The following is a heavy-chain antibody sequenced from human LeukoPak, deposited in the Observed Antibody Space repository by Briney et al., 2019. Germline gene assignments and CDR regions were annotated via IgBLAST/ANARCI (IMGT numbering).Heavy chain of an antibody. Sequence: GGSLRLSCAASGFTFSSYAMSWVRQAPGKGLELVSSITTSGTYIYCADSVKGRFTISRDNAKNSLYLQMNSLRAEDTAVYYCARSSKDAFDIWGQGTVVTVSS. CDR3: ARSSKDAFDI. CDR1: GFTFSSYA. CDR2: ITTSGTYI. J-gene: IGHJ3*02. V-gene: IGHV3-21*06.